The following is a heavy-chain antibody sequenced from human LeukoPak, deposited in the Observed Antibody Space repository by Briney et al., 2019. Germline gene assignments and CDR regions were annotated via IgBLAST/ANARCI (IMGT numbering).Heavy chain of an antibody. V-gene: IGHV3-33*01. Sequence: GRSLRLSCAASGFTFSSYAMHWVRQAPGKGLEWVAVVWYDGSKTYSADSVKGRITISRDDSKNTLYLQMNSLRAEDTAVYYCAGGVDYYGSSGTIDYWGQGTLVTVSS. CDR3: AGGVDYYGSSGTIDY. CDR1: GFTFSSYA. CDR2: VWYDGSKT. J-gene: IGHJ4*02. D-gene: IGHD3-22*01.